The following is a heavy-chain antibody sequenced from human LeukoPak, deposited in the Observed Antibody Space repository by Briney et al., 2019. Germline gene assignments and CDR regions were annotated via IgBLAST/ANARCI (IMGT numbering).Heavy chain of an antibody. CDR2: FDPEDGET. CDR1: GYTLTELS. J-gene: IGHJ6*03. CDR3: ATYNWNTFDYYYMDV. V-gene: IGHV1-24*01. D-gene: IGHD1-1*01. Sequence: ASVKVSCKVSGYTLTELSMHWVRQAPGKGLEWMGGFDPEDGETIYAQKFQGRVTMTEDTSTDTAYMELSSLRSEDTAVYYCATYNWNTFDYYYMDVGGKGTTVTVSS.